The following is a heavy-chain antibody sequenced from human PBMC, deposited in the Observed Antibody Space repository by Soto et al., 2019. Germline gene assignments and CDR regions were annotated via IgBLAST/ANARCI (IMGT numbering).Heavy chain of an antibody. V-gene: IGHV4-59*13. CDR3: ARFLTGSGWYGHAMFDP. D-gene: IGHD6-19*01. Sequence: PSETLSLTCTVTGGSSSTYDWSWIRQPPGKGLEWIGHIYYTGNTNYNPSLKSRVTISVDTSTNRFSLRLRSVSAADTAVYYCARFLTGSGWYGHAMFDPWGQGTLVTVSS. CDR1: GGSSSTYD. CDR2: IYYTGNT. J-gene: IGHJ5*02.